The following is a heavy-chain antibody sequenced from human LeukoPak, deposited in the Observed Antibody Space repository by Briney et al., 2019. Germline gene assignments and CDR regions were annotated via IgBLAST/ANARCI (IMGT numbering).Heavy chain of an antibody. V-gene: IGHV4-31*11. D-gene: IGHD3-16*02. CDR3: ARVPVTRPGAFDI. J-gene: IGHJ3*02. CDR1: GGSISSGGYY. Sequence: PSETLSLTCAVSGGSISSGGYYWSWIRQHPGKGLEWIGYIYYSGSTYYNPSLKSRVTISVDTSKNQFSLKLSSVTAADTAVYYCARVPVTRPGAFDIWGQGTMVTVSS. CDR2: IYYSGST.